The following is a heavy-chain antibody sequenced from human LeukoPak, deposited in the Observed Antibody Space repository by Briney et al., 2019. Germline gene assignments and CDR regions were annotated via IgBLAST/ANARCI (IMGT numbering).Heavy chain of an antibody. CDR1: GGSISSYY. D-gene: IGHD1-26*01. CDR2: IYTSGST. V-gene: IGHV4-4*07. Sequence: SETLSLTCTVSGGSISSYYWSWIRQPAGKGLEWIGRIYTSGSTNYNPSLKSRVTMSVDTSKNQFSLKLNSVTATDTAVYYCARTGFVGLTDHDAFDIWGRGTAVTVSS. J-gene: IGHJ3*02. CDR3: ARTGFVGLTDHDAFDI.